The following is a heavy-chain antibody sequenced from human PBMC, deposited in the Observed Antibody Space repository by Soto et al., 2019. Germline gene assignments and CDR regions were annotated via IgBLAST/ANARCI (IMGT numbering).Heavy chain of an antibody. CDR2: IGTAGDT. Sequence: PGGSLRLSCAASGFTFSSYDMHWVRQATGKGLEWVSAIGTAGDTYYPGSVKGRFTISRENAKNSLYLQMNSLRAGDTAVYYCARGYCSSTSCYRNAFDIWGQGTMVTVSS. J-gene: IGHJ3*02. CDR1: GFTFSSYD. V-gene: IGHV3-13*01. CDR3: ARGYCSSTSCYRNAFDI. D-gene: IGHD2-2*01.